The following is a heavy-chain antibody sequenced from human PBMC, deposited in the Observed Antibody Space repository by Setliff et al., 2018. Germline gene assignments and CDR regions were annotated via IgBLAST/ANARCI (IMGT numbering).Heavy chain of an antibody. D-gene: IGHD6-19*01. CDR2: VSTYNGDT. J-gene: IGHJ3*02. CDR3: ARRPIALAGYRKGAFDI. V-gene: IGHV1-18*01. Sequence: ASVKVSCRASGYSFTSFSITWVRQAPGQGLEWLGWVSTYNGDTKSAQKFRGRVTMTTDISTSTVYMELRTLRSDDTAVYYCARRPIALAGYRKGAFDIWGQGTMVTVSS. CDR1: GYSFTSFS.